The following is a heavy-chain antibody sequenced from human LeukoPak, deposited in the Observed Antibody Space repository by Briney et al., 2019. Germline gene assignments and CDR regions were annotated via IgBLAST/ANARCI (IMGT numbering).Heavy chain of an antibody. CDR2: IYPGDSDT. D-gene: IGHD5-12*01. V-gene: IGHV5-51*01. CDR3: ARGVATNGIWFDP. Sequence: GESLKISCKGSGYSFTSYWIGWVRQMPGRGLEWMGIIYPGDSDTRYSPSFQGQVTIAADKSISTAYLQWSSLKASDTAIYYCARGVATNGIWFDPWGKGTLVTVSS. J-gene: IGHJ5*02. CDR1: GYSFTSYW.